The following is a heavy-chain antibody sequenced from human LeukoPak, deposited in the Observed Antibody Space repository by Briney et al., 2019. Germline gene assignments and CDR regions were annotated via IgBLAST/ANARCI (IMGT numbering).Heavy chain of an antibody. CDR1: GGSFSGPF. CDR2: INHSGST. CDR3: AREGTSGTHLNWFDP. Sequence: SETLSLTCAVYGGSFSGPFWSWIRQPSGKGLEWIGDINHSGSTNYNPSLRSRVTISVDTSKNQFSLKLSSVTAADTAVYYCAREGTSGTHLNWFDPWGQGTLVTVSS. V-gene: IGHV4-34*01. D-gene: IGHD1-1*01. J-gene: IGHJ5*02.